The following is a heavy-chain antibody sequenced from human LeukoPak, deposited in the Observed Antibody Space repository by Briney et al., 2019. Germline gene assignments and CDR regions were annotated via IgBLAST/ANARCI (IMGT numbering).Heavy chain of an antibody. Sequence: GGSLRLSCAASGFTFSSYGMSWVRQAPGKGLEWVSAISGSGGSTYYADSVKGRFTISRDNSKNTLYLQMNSLRAEDTAVYYCAKDRMARGVIITAFWFDPWGQGTLVTVSS. CDR3: AKDRMARGVIITAFWFDP. CDR2: ISGSGGST. CDR1: GFTFSSYG. V-gene: IGHV3-23*01. J-gene: IGHJ5*02. D-gene: IGHD3-10*01.